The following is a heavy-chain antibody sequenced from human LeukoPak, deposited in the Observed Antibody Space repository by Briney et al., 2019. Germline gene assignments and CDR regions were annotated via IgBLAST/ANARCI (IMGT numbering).Heavy chain of an antibody. CDR3: ARGEWLH. D-gene: IGHD3-16*01. CDR1: GFTFSDYY. V-gene: IGHV3-64*01. CDR2: ISSNGGST. J-gene: IGHJ4*02. Sequence: GGSLRLSCAASGFTFSDYYMSWIRQAPGKGLEYVSAISSNGGSTYYANSVKGRFTISRDNSKNTLYLQMGSLRAEDMAVYYCARGEWLHWGQGTLVTVSS.